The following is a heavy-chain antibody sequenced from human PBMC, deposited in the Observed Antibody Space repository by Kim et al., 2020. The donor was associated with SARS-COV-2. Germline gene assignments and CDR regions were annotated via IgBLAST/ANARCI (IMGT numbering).Heavy chain of an antibody. CDR2: ISYDGSNK. V-gene: IGHV3-30*18. J-gene: IGHJ4*02. CDR1: GFTFSSYG. Sequence: GGSLRLSCAASGFTFSSYGMHWVRQAPGKGLEWVAVISYDGSNKYYADSVKGRFTISRDNSKNTLYLQMNSLRAEDTAVYYCAKEGEDREFDYWGQGTLVTVSS. CDR3: AKEGEDREFDY. D-gene: IGHD3-16*01.